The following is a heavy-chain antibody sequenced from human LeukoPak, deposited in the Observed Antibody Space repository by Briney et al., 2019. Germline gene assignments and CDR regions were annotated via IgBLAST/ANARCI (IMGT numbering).Heavy chain of an antibody. CDR1: GYTFTGYY. V-gene: IGHV1-2*02. Sequence: ASVKASCKASGYTFTGYYMHWVRQAPGQGLEWMGWINPNSGGTNYAQKFQGRVTMTRDTSISTAYMELSRLRSDDTAVYYCAREWGGVVLAYWGQGTLVAVSS. CDR2: INPNSGGT. D-gene: IGHD3-16*01. CDR3: AREWGGVVLAY. J-gene: IGHJ4*02.